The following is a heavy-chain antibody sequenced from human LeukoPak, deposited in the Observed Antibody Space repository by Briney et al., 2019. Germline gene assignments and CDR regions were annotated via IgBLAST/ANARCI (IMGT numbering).Heavy chain of an antibody. J-gene: IGHJ6*02. Sequence: PGGSLRLSCAASGFTFSSYGMHWVRQAPGKGLEWVAVIWYDGSNKYYADSVKGRFTISRDNSKNTLYLQMNSLRAEDTAVYYCARDLPPTEPDYGDFARARGMDVWGQGTTVTVSS. CDR2: IWYDGSNK. D-gene: IGHD4-17*01. CDR3: ARDLPPTEPDYGDFARARGMDV. V-gene: IGHV3-33*01. CDR1: GFTFSSYG.